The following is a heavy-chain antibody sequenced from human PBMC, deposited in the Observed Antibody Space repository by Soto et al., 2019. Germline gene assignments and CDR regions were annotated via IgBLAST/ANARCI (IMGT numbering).Heavy chain of an antibody. CDR2: VYYSGTT. CDR1: GASINNNDYY. J-gene: IGHJ2*01. D-gene: IGHD3-22*01. Sequence: SETLSLTCTVSGASINNNDYYWSWIRQTPGKGLEWIGYVYYSGTTDYIPSLKSRLSMSIDKSQDQFTLKLNSVTAADTATYYCARMSYFYDKWYFDLWGRGTLVTVSS. V-gene: IGHV4-30-4*01. CDR3: ARMSYFYDKWYFDL.